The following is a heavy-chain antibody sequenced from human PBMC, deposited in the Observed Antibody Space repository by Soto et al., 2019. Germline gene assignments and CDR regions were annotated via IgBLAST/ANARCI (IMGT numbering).Heavy chain of an antibody. CDR1: GYTFTGYY. CDR2: INPNSGGT. CDR3: ANSHSASSIAAAQYYGMDV. D-gene: IGHD6-13*01. V-gene: IGHV1-2*04. Sequence: GASVKVSCKASGYTFTGYYMHWVRQAPGQGLEWMGWINPNSGGTNYAQKFQGWVTMTRDTSISTAYMELSRLRSDDTAVYYCANSHSASSIAAAQYYGMDVWGQGTTVTVSS. J-gene: IGHJ6*02.